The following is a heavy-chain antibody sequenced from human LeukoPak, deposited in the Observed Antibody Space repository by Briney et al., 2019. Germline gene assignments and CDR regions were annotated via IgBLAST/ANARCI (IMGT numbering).Heavy chain of an antibody. CDR3: AIASGYTSGWYDDAFDI. V-gene: IGHV3-21*01. Sequence: GGSLRLSCGASGFTFSSYSMNWVRQAPGKGLEWVSSISSSSSYIYYADSVKGRFTISRDNAKNSLYLQMNSLRAEDTAVYYCAIASGYTSGWYDDAFDIWGQGTMVTVSS. CDR1: GFTFSSYS. J-gene: IGHJ3*02. D-gene: IGHD6-19*01. CDR2: ISSSSSYI.